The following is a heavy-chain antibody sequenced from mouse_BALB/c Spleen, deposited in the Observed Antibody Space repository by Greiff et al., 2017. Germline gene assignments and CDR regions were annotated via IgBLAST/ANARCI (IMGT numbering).Heavy chain of an antibody. Sequence: QVQLKQSGAELMKPGASVKISCKATGYTFSSYWIEWVKQRPGHGLEWIGEILPGSGSTNYNEKFKGKATFTADTSSNTAYMQLSSLTSEDSAVYYCASLYDSYYAMDYWGQGTSVTVSS. CDR2: ILPGSGST. D-gene: IGHD2-3*01. CDR3: ASLYDSYYAMDY. CDR1: GYTFSSYW. J-gene: IGHJ4*01. V-gene: IGHV1-9*01.